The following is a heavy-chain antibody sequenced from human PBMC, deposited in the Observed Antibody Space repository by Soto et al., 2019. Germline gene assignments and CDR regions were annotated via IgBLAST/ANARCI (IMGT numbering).Heavy chain of an antibody. D-gene: IGHD2-15*01. V-gene: IGHV4-34*01. CDR1: GGSFSGYY. CDR2: INHSGST. J-gene: IGHJ6*02. Sequence: PSETLSLTCAVYGGSFSGYYWSWIRQPPGKGLEWIGEINHSGSTNYNPSLKSRVTISVDTSKNQFSLKLSSVTAADTAVYYCAGRSGPDIVMVVAATPYYYYGMDVWGQGTTVTVSS. CDR3: AGRSGPDIVMVVAATPYYYYGMDV.